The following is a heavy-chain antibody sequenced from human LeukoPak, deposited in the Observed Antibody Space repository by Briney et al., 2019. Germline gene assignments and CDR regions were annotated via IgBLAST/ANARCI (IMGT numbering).Heavy chain of an antibody. Sequence: SSETLSLTCTVSGGSIRSSYYYWGWIRQPPGKGLEWIGYIYYSGSTYYNPSLKSRVTISVDTSKNQFSLKLSSVTAADTAVYYCARLTYYYDSSGYYGDYWGQGTLVTVSS. V-gene: IGHV4-30-4*08. CDR3: ARLTYYYDSSGYYGDY. J-gene: IGHJ4*02. CDR1: GGSIRSSYYY. D-gene: IGHD3-22*01. CDR2: IYYSGST.